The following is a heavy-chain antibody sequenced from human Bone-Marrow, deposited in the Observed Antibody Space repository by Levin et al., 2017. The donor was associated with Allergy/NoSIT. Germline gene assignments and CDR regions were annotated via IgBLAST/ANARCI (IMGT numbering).Heavy chain of an antibody. CDR1: GFTFSSYV. J-gene: IGHJ3*02. CDR2: ITGSGDST. V-gene: IGHV3-23*01. CDR3: ARDKESTIGDAFDN. Sequence: TGGSLRLSCAASGFTFSSYVMTWVRQAPGKGLEWVSLITGSGDSTYYVDSVKGRFTISRDNSENTLYLQMNNLRAEDTAMYYCARDKESTIGDAFDNWGQGTMVTVSS. D-gene: IGHD3-10*01.